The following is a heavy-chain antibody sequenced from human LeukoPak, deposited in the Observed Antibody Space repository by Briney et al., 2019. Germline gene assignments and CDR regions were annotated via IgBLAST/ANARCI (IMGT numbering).Heavy chain of an antibody. Sequence: EASVKVSCKASGGTFSSYAISWVRQAPGQGLEWMGGIIPIFGTANYAQKFQGRVTINADKSTSTAHMELSSLRSEDTAVYYCARGGREVVGKHAFDIWGQGTMVTVSS. CDR1: GGTFSSYA. V-gene: IGHV1-69*06. D-gene: IGHD2-2*01. CDR3: ARGGREVVGKHAFDI. CDR2: IIPIFGTA. J-gene: IGHJ3*02.